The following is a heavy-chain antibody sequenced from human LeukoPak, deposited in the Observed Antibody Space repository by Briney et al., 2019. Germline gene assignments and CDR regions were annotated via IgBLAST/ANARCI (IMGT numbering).Heavy chain of an antibody. J-gene: IGHJ4*02. CDR1: GFTFSNYW. V-gene: IGHV3-7*01. D-gene: IGHD5-12*01. Sequence: GGSLRLSCAVSGFTFSNYWMSWVRQAPGKGLEWVANIKQDEGEKHYVDSVKGRFTISRDNAENSLYLQMNSLRAEDKAVYYCARLYSGWSDYWGQGTLVTVSS. CDR2: IKQDEGEK. CDR3: ARLYSGWSDY.